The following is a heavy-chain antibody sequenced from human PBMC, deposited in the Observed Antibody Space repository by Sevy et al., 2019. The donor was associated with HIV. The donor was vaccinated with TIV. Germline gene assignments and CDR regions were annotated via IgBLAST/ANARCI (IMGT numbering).Heavy chain of an antibody. CDR1: GFTFSSYW. CDR3: ARSEWLRLDYFDY. J-gene: IGHJ4*03. V-gene: IGHV3-7*03. CDR2: IKQDGSEK. Sequence: GGSLRLSCAASGFTFSSYWMSWVRQAPGKGLEWVANIKQDGSEKYYVDSVKGRFTISRDNAKNSLYLQMNSLRAEDTAVYYCARSEWLRLDYFDYWGQGTTVTVSS. D-gene: IGHD5-12*01.